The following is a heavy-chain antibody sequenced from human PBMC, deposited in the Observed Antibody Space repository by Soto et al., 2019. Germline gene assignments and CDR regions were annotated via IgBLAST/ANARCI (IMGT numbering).Heavy chain of an antibody. CDR1: GFTFSNAW. Sequence: EVPLVESGGGLVKPGGSLRLSCAASGFTFSNAWMNWVRQAPGKGLEWAGRIKSKTDGGTTDYAAPVKGRFTISRDDSKNTLYLQMNSLKTEDTAVYYCTTIRVLVYYYYGMDVWGQGTTVTVSS. V-gene: IGHV3-15*07. CDR2: IKSKTDGGTT. D-gene: IGHD3-9*01. J-gene: IGHJ6*02. CDR3: TTIRVLVYYYYGMDV.